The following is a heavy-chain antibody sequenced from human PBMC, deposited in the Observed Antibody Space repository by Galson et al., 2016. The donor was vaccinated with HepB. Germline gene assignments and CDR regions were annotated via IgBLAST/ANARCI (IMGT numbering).Heavy chain of an antibody. CDR1: GFIFSDYH. CDR3: ASRTPPDY. Sequence: SLRLSCAASGFIFSDYHMSWIRQAPGKGLEWISYISSRSSYTDYVDSVKGRFTISRDNAKNILYLQINSLRAEDTAVYYCASRTPPDYWGQGTLVSVSS. J-gene: IGHJ4*02. D-gene: IGHD1-14*01. CDR2: ISSRSSYT. V-gene: IGHV3-11*06.